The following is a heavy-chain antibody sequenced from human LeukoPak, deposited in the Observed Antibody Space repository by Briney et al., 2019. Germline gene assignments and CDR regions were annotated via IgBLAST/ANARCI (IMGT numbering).Heavy chain of an antibody. D-gene: IGHD2-2*01. Sequence: ASVKASCKASGYTFTSYGISWVRQAPGQGLEWMGWISAYNGNTNYAQKLQGRVTMTTDTSTSTAYMELRSLRSDDTAVYYCARDQYCSSTSCHPWYYYYGMDVWGQGTTVTVSS. V-gene: IGHV1-18*01. J-gene: IGHJ6*02. CDR3: ARDQYCSSTSCHPWYYYYGMDV. CDR2: ISAYNGNT. CDR1: GYTFTSYG.